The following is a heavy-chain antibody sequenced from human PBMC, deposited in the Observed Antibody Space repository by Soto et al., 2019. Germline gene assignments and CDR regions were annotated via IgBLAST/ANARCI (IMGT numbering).Heavy chain of an antibody. Sequence: QVQLVQSGAEVKKPGSSVKVSCKASGGTFSSYAISWVRQAPGQGLEWMGGIIPIFGTANYAQKFQGRVTITADESTSTAYMELSSQRSEDTAVYYCARDSSTPYYYYYGMDVWGQGTTVTVSS. V-gene: IGHV1-69*01. J-gene: IGHJ6*02. CDR2: IIPIFGTA. CDR1: GGTFSSYA. D-gene: IGHD2-2*01. CDR3: ARDSSTPYYYYYGMDV.